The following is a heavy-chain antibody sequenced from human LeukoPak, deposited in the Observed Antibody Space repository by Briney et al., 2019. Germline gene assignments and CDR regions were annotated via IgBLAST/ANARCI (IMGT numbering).Heavy chain of an antibody. D-gene: IGHD6-13*01. CDR1: GGSISSSSYY. J-gene: IGHJ5*02. CDR2: IYYSGST. Sequence: SETLSLTCTVSGGSISSSSYYWGWIRQPPGKGLEGVGSIYYSGSTYYNPSLKSRVTISVDSYKNQFSLEMSSVTAADTAVYYCARGRGARSSRWYNWFDPWGQGTLVTVCS. V-gene: IGHV4-39*01. CDR3: ARGRGARSSRWYNWFDP.